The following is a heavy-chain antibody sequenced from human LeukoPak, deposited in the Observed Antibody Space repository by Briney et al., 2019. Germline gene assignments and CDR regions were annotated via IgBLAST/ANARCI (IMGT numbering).Heavy chain of an antibody. J-gene: IGHJ4*02. CDR3: ARQKERITIFGVVIPYYFDY. CDR2: IHYSGST. CDR1: GHPISSSSYY. V-gene: IGHV4-39*01. Sequence: SHTLSLTCTVSGHPISSSSYYWGWIRQPPGKGLERVGSIHYSGSTYYKPSLKSRLTISVDTSKNQFSLKLSSVTAADTAVYYCARQKERITIFGVVIPYYFDYWGQGTMVTVSS. D-gene: IGHD3-3*01.